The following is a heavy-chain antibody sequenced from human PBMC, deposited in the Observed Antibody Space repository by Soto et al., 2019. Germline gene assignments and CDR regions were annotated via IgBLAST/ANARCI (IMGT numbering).Heavy chain of an antibody. Sequence: GGSLRLSCAASGFTFGSYGMHWFGQAPGKGLEWVAVISYDGSNKYYADSVKGRFTISRDNSKNTLYLQMNSLRAEDTAVYYCAKDHSGIPPLSDYSNAMVVWGQGTMVNVFS. CDR3: AKDHSGIPPLSDYSNAMVV. J-gene: IGHJ6*02. V-gene: IGHV3-30*18. CDR2: ISYDGSNK. D-gene: IGHD1-26*01. CDR1: GFTFGSYG.